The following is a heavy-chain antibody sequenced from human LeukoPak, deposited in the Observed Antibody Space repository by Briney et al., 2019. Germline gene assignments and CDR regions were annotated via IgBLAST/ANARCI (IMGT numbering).Heavy chain of an antibody. V-gene: IGHV3-9*01. D-gene: IGHD1-26*01. Sequence: GGSLRLSCAASGFTFSDYAMTWVRQAPGKGLEWVSGISWNSGSIGYADSVKGRFTISRDNAKNSLYLQMNSLRAEDTALYYCAKVNSGSHNYSDYWGQGTLVTVSS. CDR2: ISWNSGSI. CDR1: GFTFSDYA. J-gene: IGHJ4*02. CDR3: AKVNSGSHNYSDY.